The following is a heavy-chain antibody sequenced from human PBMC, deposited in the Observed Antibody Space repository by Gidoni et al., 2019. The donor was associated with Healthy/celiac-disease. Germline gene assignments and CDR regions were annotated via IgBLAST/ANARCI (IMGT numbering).Heavy chain of an antibody. D-gene: IGHD2-15*01. Sequence: EVQLLESGGALVQPGGSLRLSCAASGFTFSSYAIGWVRPAPGTGLECVSAISGSGGSTYYADSVKGRFTISRDNSKNTLYLQMNSLRAEDTAVYYCAKEEVGRGPYFDYWGQGTLVTVSS. CDR1: GFTFSSYA. V-gene: IGHV3-23*01. J-gene: IGHJ4*02. CDR2: ISGSGGST. CDR3: AKEEVGRGPYFDY.